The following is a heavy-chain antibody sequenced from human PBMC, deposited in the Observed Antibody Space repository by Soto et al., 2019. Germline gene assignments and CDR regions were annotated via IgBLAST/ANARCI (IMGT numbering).Heavy chain of an antibody. CDR3: ASLPYKGYCSGGSCSTGVAFDI. CDR1: GYSFTSYW. CDR2: IYPGDSDT. V-gene: IGHV5-51*01. D-gene: IGHD2-15*01. J-gene: IGHJ3*02. Sequence: GESLKISCKGSGYSFTSYWIGWVRQMPGKGLEWMGIIYPGDSDTRYSPSFQGQVTISADKSISTAYLQWSSLKASDTAMYYCASLPYKGYCSGGSCSTGVAFDIWGQGTMVTVSS.